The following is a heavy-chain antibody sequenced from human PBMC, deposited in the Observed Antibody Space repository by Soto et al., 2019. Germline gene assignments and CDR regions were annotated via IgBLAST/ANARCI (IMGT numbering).Heavy chain of an antibody. CDR1: WFTFSYYH. CDR3: ARQTWDSSGWGYYFDY. D-gene: IGHD6-19*01. Sequence: GGGLRLPCAASWFTFSYYHKSWVRPAPGEGLEWVSYISSSGSTIYYADSVKGRFTISRDNAKNSLYLQMNSLRAEDTAVYYCARQTWDSSGWGYYFDYWGQGTLVTVSS. V-gene: IGHV3-11*01. CDR2: ISSSGSTI. J-gene: IGHJ4*02.